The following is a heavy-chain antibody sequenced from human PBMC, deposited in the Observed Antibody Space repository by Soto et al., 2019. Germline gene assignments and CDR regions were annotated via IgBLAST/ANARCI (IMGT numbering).Heavy chain of an antibody. J-gene: IGHJ6*03. V-gene: IGHV4-34*01. CDR2: INHSGST. CDR3: ARAGHYYYYYMDV. Sequence: PSETLSLTCAVYGGSFSGYYWSWIRQPPGKGLEWIGEINHSGSTNYNPSLKSRVTISVDTSKNQFSLKPSSVTAADTAVYYCARAGHYYYYYMDVWGKGTTVTVSS. CDR1: GGSFSGYY.